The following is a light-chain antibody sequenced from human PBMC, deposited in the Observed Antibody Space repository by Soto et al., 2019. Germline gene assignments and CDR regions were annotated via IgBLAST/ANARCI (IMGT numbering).Light chain of an antibody. Sequence: ETVMTQSPATPAVSSGERATLSCRASQTVRNNYLAWYQQKPGQAPRLLIYDASSRATGIPDRFSGSGSGTDFTLTISRLEPEDFAVYYCQQRSNWPTTFGQGTKV. V-gene: IGKV3D-20*02. CDR2: DAS. CDR3: QQRSNWPTT. CDR1: QTVRNNY. J-gene: IGKJ1*01.